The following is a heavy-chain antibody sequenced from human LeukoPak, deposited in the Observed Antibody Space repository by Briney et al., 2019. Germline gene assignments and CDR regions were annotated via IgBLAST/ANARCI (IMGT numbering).Heavy chain of an antibody. J-gene: IGHJ4*02. Sequence: ASVKVSCKASGYTFTSYYMHWVRQAPGQGLEWMGIINPSGGSTSYAQKFQGRVTMTRDTSTSTVYMELSSLRSEDTAVYYCARNTFHGGPPLYLFDHRGQGTLVPRSP. V-gene: IGHV1-46*01. CDR1: GYTFTSYY. CDR3: ARNTFHGGPPLYLFDH. D-gene: IGHD2-2*02. CDR2: INPSGGST.